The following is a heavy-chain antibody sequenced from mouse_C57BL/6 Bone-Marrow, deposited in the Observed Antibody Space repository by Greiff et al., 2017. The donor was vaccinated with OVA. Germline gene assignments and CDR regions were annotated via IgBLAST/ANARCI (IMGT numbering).Heavy chain of an antibody. J-gene: IGHJ4*01. D-gene: IGHD4-1*01. CDR2: IWRGGST. CDR1: GFSLTSYG. V-gene: IGHV2-5*01. Sequence: VKLVESGPGLVQPSQSLSITCTVSGFSLTSYGVHWVRQSPGKGLEWLGVIWRGGSTDYNAAFMSRLSITKDNSKSQVFFKMNSLQADDTAIYYCAKSRTGTSYAMDYWGQGTSVTVSS. CDR3: AKSRTGTSYAMDY.